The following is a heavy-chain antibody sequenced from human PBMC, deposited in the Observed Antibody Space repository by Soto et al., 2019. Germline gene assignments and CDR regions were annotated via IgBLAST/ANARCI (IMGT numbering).Heavy chain of an antibody. CDR2: IYSGGST. J-gene: IGHJ6*02. V-gene: IGHV3-53*01. Sequence: GGSLRLSCAASGFNVSSNYMSWLRQAPGKGLEWVSVIYSGGSTYYADSVRGRFTISRDNSKNTLYLQMKSLIAEDTAVYYCARDPPATRHGMDVWGQGTTVTVSS. CDR3: ARDPPATRHGMDV. CDR1: GFNVSSNY.